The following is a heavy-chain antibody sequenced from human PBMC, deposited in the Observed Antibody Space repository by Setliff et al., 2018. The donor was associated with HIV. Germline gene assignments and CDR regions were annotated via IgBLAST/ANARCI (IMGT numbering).Heavy chain of an antibody. CDR2: ISYSGNT. V-gene: IGHV4-31*11. J-gene: IGHJ4*02. D-gene: IGHD5-12*01. Sequence: NPSETLSLTCAVSGGSINSGGYYWSWIRQLPGKGLEWIGYISYSGNTYYNPSLKSRVTISVDTSKIQFSLNLTSVTAADTAVYYCARRGAYGYDYFDYWGPGILVTVSS. CDR3: ARRGAYGYDYFDY. CDR1: GGSINSGGYY.